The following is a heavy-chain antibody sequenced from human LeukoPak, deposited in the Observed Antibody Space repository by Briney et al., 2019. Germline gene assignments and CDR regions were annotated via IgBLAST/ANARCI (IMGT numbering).Heavy chain of an antibody. J-gene: IGHJ4*02. CDR3: AREFPGLLPTAPRGYYFDY. Sequence: ASVKVSCKTSGHSFASYGITWVRQAPGQGLEWMGWINTYNGNTNFVQKLQGRVTLTTDTSTRTAHMELRSLRSDDTAVYYCAREFPGLLPTAPRGYYFDYWGQGTLVTVSS. CDR2: INTYNGNT. D-gene: IGHD2-2*01. V-gene: IGHV1-18*01. CDR1: GHSFASYG.